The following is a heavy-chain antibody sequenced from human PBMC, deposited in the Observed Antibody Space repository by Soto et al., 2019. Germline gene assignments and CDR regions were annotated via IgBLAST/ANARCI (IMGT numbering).Heavy chain of an antibody. V-gene: IGHV3-7*01. CDR1: GFTFSTYW. Sequence: PGGSRIISWVVSGFTFSTYWMTWVRQAPGKGLEWVANIKGDSSKTYYVDSVKGRFTISRDNAKSSLYLQMDSLRAEDTALYYCARDDGLRTVDYWGQGTLVTVSS. CDR2: IKGDSSKT. J-gene: IGHJ4*02. CDR3: ARDDGLRTVDY.